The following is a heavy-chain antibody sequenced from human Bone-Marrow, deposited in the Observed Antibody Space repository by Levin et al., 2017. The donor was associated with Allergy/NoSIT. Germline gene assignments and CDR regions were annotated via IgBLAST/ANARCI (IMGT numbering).Heavy chain of an antibody. CDR2: LLYDGTTK. Sequence: GESLKISCAASGFTFSDHGIHWVRQAPGKGLEWVANLLYDGTTKYYAESVKGRFTISRDNSKNTLYLQMNSLRDEDTAVYYCAKELGYGSGRVYYYALDVWGQGTTVTVSS. D-gene: IGHD3-16*01. CDR1: GFTFSDHG. V-gene: IGHV3-30*18. J-gene: IGHJ6*02. CDR3: AKELGYGSGRVYYYALDV.